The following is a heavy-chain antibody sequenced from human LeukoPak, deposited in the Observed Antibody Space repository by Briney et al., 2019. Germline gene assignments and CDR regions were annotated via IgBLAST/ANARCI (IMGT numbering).Heavy chain of an antibody. V-gene: IGHV4-59*10. J-gene: IGHJ6*02. CDR3: ARGRDFWSGYYTPYYYGMDV. CDR1: GGSFSGYY. CDR2: ICTSGST. D-gene: IGHD3-3*01. Sequence: SETLSLTCAVYGGSFSGYYWSWIRQPPGKGLEWIGRICTSGSTNYNPSLNSRVTMSVDTSKNQFSLKLSSVTAADTAVYYCARGRDFWSGYYTPYYYGMDVWGQGTTVTVSS.